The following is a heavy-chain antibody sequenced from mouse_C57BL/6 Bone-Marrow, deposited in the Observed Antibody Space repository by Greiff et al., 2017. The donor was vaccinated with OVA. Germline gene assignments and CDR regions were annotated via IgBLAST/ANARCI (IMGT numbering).Heavy chain of an antibody. D-gene: IGHD2-3*01. V-gene: IGHV1-26*01. CDR3: ASYDAGFDV. CDR2: INPNNGGT. J-gene: IGHJ1*03. CDR1: GYTFTDYY. Sequence: EVKLQQSGPELVKPGASVKISCKASGYTFTDYYMNWVKQSHGKSLEWIGDINPNNGGTSYNQKFKGKATLTVDKSSSTAYMELRSLTSEDSAVYYCASYDAGFDVWGTGTTVTVSS.